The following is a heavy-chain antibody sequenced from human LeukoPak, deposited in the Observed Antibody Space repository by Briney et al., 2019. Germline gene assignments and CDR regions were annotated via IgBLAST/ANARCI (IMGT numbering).Heavy chain of an antibody. V-gene: IGHV4-4*07. D-gene: IGHD6-13*01. J-gene: IGHJ4*02. CDR1: GGSISSYY. Sequence: SETLSLTCTVSGGSISSYYWSWIRQPAGKGLEWIGRIYTSGSTNYNPSLKSRVTMSVDTSKNQFSLKLSSVTAADTAMYYCARSSGSSWEPYYFDYWGQGTLVTVSS. CDR3: ARSSGSSWEPYYFDY. CDR2: IYTSGST.